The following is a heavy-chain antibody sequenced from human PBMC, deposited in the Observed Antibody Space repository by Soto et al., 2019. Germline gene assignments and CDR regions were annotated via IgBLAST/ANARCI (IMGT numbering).Heavy chain of an antibody. CDR1: GFTFSSYG. J-gene: IGHJ4*02. V-gene: IGHV3-30*18. CDR3: ANLGIAAAGALYFDY. Sequence: GGSLRLSCAASGFTFSSYGVHWVRQAPGKGLEWVAVISYDGSNKYYADSVKGRFTISRDNSKNTLYLQMNSLRAEDTAVYYCANLGIAAAGALYFDYWGQGTLVTVSS. D-gene: IGHD6-13*01. CDR2: ISYDGSNK.